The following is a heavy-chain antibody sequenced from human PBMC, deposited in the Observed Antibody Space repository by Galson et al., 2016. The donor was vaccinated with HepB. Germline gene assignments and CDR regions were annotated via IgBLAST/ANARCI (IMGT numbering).Heavy chain of an antibody. CDR3: AREDGTSQLGELPH. D-gene: IGHD3-16*01. J-gene: IGHJ4*02. Sequence: SLRLSCAASGFIFNHYGIHWVRQAPRKGLECVAVIWYDGSKNVYADSVKGRFTISREDPKKTVYLQMSSLRVEDTAVYYCAREDGTSQLGELPHWGPGTLVTVSS. CDR1: GFIFNHYG. V-gene: IGHV3-33*01. CDR2: IWYDGSKN.